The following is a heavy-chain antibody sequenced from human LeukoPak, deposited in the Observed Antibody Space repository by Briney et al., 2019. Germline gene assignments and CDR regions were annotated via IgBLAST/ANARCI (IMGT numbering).Heavy chain of an antibody. V-gene: IGHV3-48*03. CDR1: GFTFSSYE. D-gene: IGHD3-10*01. J-gene: IGHJ4*02. Sequence: GGSLRLSCAASGFTFSSYEMNWVRQAPGKGLEWVSYISSSGSTIYYEDSVKGQFTISRDNAKNSLYLQMNSLRAEDTAVYYCARLDYGSGNLRYWGEGTLVTVSS. CDR2: ISSSGSTI. CDR3: ARLDYGSGNLRY.